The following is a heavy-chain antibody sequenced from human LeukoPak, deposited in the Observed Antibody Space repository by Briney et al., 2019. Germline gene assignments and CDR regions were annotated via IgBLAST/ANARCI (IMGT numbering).Heavy chain of an antibody. CDR3: ARDGAWIQLWHRRSFGWFDP. D-gene: IGHD5-18*01. Sequence: SQTLSLTCAISGDSVSSNSAAWNWIRQSPSRGLEWLGRTYCRSKWYNDYAVSVKSRITINPDTSKNQFSLQLNSVTPEDTAVYYCARDGAWIQLWHRRSFGWFDPWGQGTLVTVSS. V-gene: IGHV6-1*01. CDR2: TYCRSKWYN. CDR1: GDSVSSNSAA. J-gene: IGHJ5*02.